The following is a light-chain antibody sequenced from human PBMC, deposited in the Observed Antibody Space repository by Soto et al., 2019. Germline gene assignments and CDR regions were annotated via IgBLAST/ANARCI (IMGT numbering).Light chain of an antibody. J-gene: IGKJ1*01. CDR2: AAS. CDR3: LQHNSYTWS. CDR1: HDIKND. Sequence: DIQMTQSPSSLSASVGDRVTITCRASHDIKNDLDWYQQKPGKGPKRLIYAASSLQSRVTSRFSGSGYGTEFTLTNRSLQSEDFATYYCLQHNSYTWSFGQGTKVEIK. V-gene: IGKV1-17*01.